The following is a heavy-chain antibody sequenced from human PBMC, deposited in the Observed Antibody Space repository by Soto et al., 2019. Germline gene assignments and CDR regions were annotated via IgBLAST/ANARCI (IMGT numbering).Heavy chain of an antibody. V-gene: IGHV4-39*01. D-gene: IGHD1-26*01. J-gene: IGHJ6*02. CDR2: IYYSGST. Sequence: SETLSLTCTVSGGSISSSSYYWGWIRQPPGKGLEWIGSIYYSGSTYYSPSLKSRVTISVDTSKNQFSLKLSSVTAADTAVYYCARGLGGSYGHYYYYGMDVWGQGTTVTVSS. CDR3: ARGLGGSYGHYYYYGMDV. CDR1: GGSISSSSYY.